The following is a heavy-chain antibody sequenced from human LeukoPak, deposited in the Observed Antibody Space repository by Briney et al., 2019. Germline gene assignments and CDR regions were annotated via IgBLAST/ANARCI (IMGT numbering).Heavy chain of an antibody. D-gene: IGHD4-23*01. J-gene: IGHJ4*02. CDR2: ITGSGSST. CDR1: GFTFSSYA. CDR3: AKLNVYGGNSPVDY. Sequence: GGSLRLSCAPSGFTFSSYAMSWVPQAPGKGLEWFSAITGSGSSTYYADSVKGRFTISRDNSNSTLYLQMNSLRAEDTAIYYCAKLNVYGGNSPVDYWGRGTLVTVSS. V-gene: IGHV3-23*01.